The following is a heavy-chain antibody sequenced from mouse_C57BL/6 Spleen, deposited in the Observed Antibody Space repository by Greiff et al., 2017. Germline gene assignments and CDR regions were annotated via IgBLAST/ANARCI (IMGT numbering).Heavy chain of an antibody. Sequence: QVQLQQSGAELARPGASVKLSCKASGYTFTSYGISWVKQRTGQGLEWIGEIYPRSGNTYYNEKFKGKATLTADKSSSTAYMELRSLTSEDSAVYFWAMDYGSSYPWFAYWGQGTLVTVSA. D-gene: IGHD1-1*01. J-gene: IGHJ3*01. CDR2: IYPRSGNT. CDR3: AMDYGSSYPWFAY. CDR1: GYTFTSYG. V-gene: IGHV1-81*01.